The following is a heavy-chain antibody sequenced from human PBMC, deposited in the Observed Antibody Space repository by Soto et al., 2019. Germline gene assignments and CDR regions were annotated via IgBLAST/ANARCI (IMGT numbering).Heavy chain of an antibody. CDR3: AGRAETNGWNGFGADKYYFDF. D-gene: IGHD1-1*01. J-gene: IGHJ4*02. Sequence: ASVKVSCKASGYTFTSYDIYWVRQATGQGLEWMGWMNPNTGNSAYAQKFQGRVTVTSDTSINTVHMELSSLRSEDTAVYYCAGRAETNGWNGFGADKYYFDFWGQGSLVTVSS. CDR1: GYTFTSYD. V-gene: IGHV1-8*01. CDR2: MNPNTGNS.